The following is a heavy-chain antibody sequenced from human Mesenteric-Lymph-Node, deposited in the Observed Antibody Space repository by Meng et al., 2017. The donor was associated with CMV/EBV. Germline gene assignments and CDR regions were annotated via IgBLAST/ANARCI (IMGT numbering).Heavy chain of an antibody. V-gene: IGHV1-2*02. Sequence: ASVKVSCKASGYTFTDYYIHWVRQAPGQGLEWMGWINPNSDDTNYAQKFQGRATMTRDTSINTAYMELRRLTSDDTAVYYCAKSPELRFDAFDIWGQGTMVTVSS. CDR1: GYTFTDYY. CDR2: INPNSDDT. J-gene: IGHJ3*02. CDR3: AKSPELRFDAFDI. D-gene: IGHD4-17*01.